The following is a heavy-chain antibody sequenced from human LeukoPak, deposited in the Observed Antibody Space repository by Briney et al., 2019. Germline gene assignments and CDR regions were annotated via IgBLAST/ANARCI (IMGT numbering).Heavy chain of an antibody. CDR2: IFHTGSA. CDR1: GYSISSGYY. CDR3: VREREKQWLF. Sequence: PSETLSLTCDVSGYSISSGYYWGWIRQPPGKGLEYIGSIFHTGSADYNPSLKSRVTLSVDTSKNQFSLKLNSVTAADTAVYYCVREREKQWLFWGQGTLVPVSS. J-gene: IGHJ4*02. V-gene: IGHV4-38-2*02. D-gene: IGHD6-19*01.